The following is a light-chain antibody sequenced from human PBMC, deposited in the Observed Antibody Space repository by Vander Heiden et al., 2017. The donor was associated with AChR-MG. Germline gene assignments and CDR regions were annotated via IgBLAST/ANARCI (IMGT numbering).Light chain of an antibody. V-gene: IGLV2-14*01. CDR2: DVT. J-gene: IGLJ2*01. CDR1: SSDVGGYNY. CDR3: YSYVKGGTWV. Sequence: QSALTQPASVSGSPGQSITISCTGTSSDVGGYNYVAWYQQHPGKAPKLMSYDVTNRPSGVSDRFSASKSGTTASLTISGLQAEDEAYYYCYSYVKGGTWVFGGGTKLTVL.